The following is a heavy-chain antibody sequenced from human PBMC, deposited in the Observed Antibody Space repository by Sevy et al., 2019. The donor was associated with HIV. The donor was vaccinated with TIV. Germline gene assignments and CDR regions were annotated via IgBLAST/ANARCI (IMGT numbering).Heavy chain of an antibody. CDR2: ISAYNGNT. D-gene: IGHD6-19*01. Sequence: ASVKVSCKASGYTFTSYGISWVRQAPGQGLEWMGWISAYNGNTNYAQKLQGRVTMTTDTSTSTAYMEMRSLRSDDTAVYYCARGTHSSGWYYFDYWGQGTLVTVSS. V-gene: IGHV1-18*01. CDR3: ARGTHSSGWYYFDY. J-gene: IGHJ4*02. CDR1: GYTFTSYG.